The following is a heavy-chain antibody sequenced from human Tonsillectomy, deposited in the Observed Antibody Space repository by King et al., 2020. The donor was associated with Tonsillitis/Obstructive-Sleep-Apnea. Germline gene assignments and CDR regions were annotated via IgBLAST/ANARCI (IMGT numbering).Heavy chain of an antibody. V-gene: IGHV3-21*01. J-gene: IGHJ3*02. CDR3: ARDSDDAFDI. Sequence: VQLVESGGGLVKPGGSLRLSCAASGFTFSTYSMSWVRQAPGKGLEWVSSISTSSSYIYYGDSVKGRFTISRDNAKNSLYLQMNSLRAEDTAVCYCARDSDDAFDIWGQGTMVTVSS. CDR1: GFTFSTYS. CDR2: ISTSSSYI.